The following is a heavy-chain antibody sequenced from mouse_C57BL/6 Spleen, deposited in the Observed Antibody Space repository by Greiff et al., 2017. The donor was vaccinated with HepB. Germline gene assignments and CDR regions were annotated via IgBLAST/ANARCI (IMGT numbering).Heavy chain of an antibody. CDR2: INPSNGGT. CDR1: GYTFTSYW. Sequence: QVQLKQSGTELVKPGASVKLSCKASGYTFTSYWMHWVKQRPGQGLEWIGNINPSNGGTNYNEKFKSKATLTVDKSSSTAYMQLSSLTSEDSAVYYCARDYYGSSPYFDYWGQGTTLTVSS. V-gene: IGHV1-53*01. J-gene: IGHJ2*01. D-gene: IGHD1-1*01. CDR3: ARDYYGSSPYFDY.